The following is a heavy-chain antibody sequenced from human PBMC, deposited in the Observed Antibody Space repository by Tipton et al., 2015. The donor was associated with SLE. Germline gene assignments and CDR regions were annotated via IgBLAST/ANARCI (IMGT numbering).Heavy chain of an antibody. CDR1: GFTSSSYS. J-gene: IGHJ4*02. CDR2: IKQDGSEK. D-gene: IGHD6-19*01. V-gene: IGHV3-7*01. CDR3: ARAGAGPKPY. Sequence: SLRLSCAASGFTSSSYSMSWVRQAPGKGLEWVANIKQDGSEKYYVDSVKGRFTISRDNAKNSLYLQMNSLRAEDTAVYYCARAGAGPKPYWGQGTLVTVSS.